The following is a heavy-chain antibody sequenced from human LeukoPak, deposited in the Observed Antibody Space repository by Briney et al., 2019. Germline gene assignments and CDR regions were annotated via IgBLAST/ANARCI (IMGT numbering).Heavy chain of an antibody. CDR2: ISSRRAST. V-gene: IGHV3-23*01. CDR3: ARVWGPFSYSFYLYYFDY. CDR1: GFSFNDYV. D-gene: IGHD5/OR15-5a*01. J-gene: IGHJ4*02. Sequence: GGSLRLSCAASGFSFNDYVMTWVRQAPGKGLEWVSAISSRRASTYYADSVKSRFTISRDNSKNTLYFQMSSLRADDTATYYCARVWGPFSYSFYLYYFDYWGQGTLVTVSS.